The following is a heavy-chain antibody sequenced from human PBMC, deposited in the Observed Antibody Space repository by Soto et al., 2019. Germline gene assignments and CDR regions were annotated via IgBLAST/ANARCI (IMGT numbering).Heavy chain of an antibody. J-gene: IGHJ3*02. CDR1: GFTFSSYG. V-gene: IGHV3-30*18. CDR2: ISYDGSNK. Sequence: ESGGGVVQPGRSLRLSCAASGFTFSSYGMHWVRQAPGKGLEWVAVISYDGSNKYYADSVKGRFTISRDNSKNTLYLQMNSLRAEDTAVYYCAKDSPDSSGLGWDAFDIWGQGTMVTVSS. D-gene: IGHD3-22*01. CDR3: AKDSPDSSGLGWDAFDI.